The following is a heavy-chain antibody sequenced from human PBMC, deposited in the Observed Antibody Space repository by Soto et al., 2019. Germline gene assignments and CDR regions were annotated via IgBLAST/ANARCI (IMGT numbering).Heavy chain of an antibody. D-gene: IGHD6-13*01. CDR2: ISGSGGST. V-gene: IGHV3-23*01. Sequence: EVQLLESGGGLVQPGGPLRLSCAASGVTFSNYAVTWVRQAPGKGLEWVSTISGSGGSTYYPDSVKGRFTISRDNSKNTLYLQMTRLRAEDTAVYSCAKDQGSSWYEIDYWGQGTLVTVSS. CDR1: GVTFSNYA. CDR3: AKDQGSSWYEIDY. J-gene: IGHJ4*02.